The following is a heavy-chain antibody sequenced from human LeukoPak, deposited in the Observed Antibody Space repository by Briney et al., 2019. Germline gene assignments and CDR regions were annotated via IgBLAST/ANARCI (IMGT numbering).Heavy chain of an antibody. Sequence: WIRQPPGKGLEWVSGISWNSGSIGYADSVKGRFTISRDNAKNSLYLQMNSLRAEDTALYYCAKDIGDRGYSYGYFDYWGQGTLVTVSS. J-gene: IGHJ4*02. CDR3: AKDIGDRGYSYGYFDY. D-gene: IGHD5-18*01. V-gene: IGHV3-9*01. CDR2: ISWNSGSI.